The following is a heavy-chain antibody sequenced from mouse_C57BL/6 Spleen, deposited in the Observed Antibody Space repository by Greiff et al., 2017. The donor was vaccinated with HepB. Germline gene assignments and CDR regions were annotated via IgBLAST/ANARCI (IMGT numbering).Heavy chain of an antibody. CDR3: ARRTNDYDPFAY. J-gene: IGHJ3*01. Sequence: EVQLQQSGPELVKPGASVKISCKASGYSFTGYYMNWVKQSPEKSLEWIGEINPSTGGTTYNQKFKAKATLTVDKSSSTAYMQLKSLTSEDSAVYYCARRTNDYDPFAYWGQGTLVTVSA. D-gene: IGHD2-4*01. CDR1: GYSFTGYY. V-gene: IGHV1-42*01. CDR2: INPSTGGT.